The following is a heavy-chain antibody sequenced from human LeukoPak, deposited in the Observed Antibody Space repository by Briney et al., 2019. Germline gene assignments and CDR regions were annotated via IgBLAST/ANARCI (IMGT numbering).Heavy chain of an antibody. CDR1: GLTFTSSA. CDR3: AADLHYYGSGSFGPTLYYFDY. Sequence: TSVKVSCKASGLTFTSSAVQWVRQARGQRLEWIGWIVVGSGNTNYAQKFQERVTITRDMSTSTAYMELSSLRSEDTAVYYCAADLHYYGSGSFGPTLYYFDYWGQGTLVTVSS. CDR2: IVVGSGNT. D-gene: IGHD3-10*01. V-gene: IGHV1-58*01. J-gene: IGHJ4*02.